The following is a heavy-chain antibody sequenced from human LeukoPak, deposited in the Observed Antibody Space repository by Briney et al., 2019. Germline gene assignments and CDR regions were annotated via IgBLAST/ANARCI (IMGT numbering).Heavy chain of an antibody. CDR2: IKGDGSEK. J-gene: IGHJ4*02. V-gene: IGHV3-7*01. D-gene: IGHD3-22*01. Sequence: PGGSLRLSCAASEFTFSSYWMCWVRQAPGKGLEWVANIKGDGSEKYYVDSVKGRFTISRDNAKNSLYLQMNSLRVEDTALYYCVRMGSSGYYEYWGQGTQVTVSS. CDR3: VRMGSSGYYEY. CDR1: EFTFSSYW.